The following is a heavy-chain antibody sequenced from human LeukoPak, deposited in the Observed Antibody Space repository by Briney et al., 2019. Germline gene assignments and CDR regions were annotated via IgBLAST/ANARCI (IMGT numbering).Heavy chain of an antibody. CDR1: GLTVSSTY. V-gene: IGHV3-66*01. Sequence: GGSLRLSCAASGLTVSSTYMSWVRQAPGKGLEWVSVIYSDGSTYYADSVKGRFTISRDNSKNTVYLQMNSLRAEDTAVYFCARRPDYGGTPTFDYWGQGTLVTVSS. CDR2: IYSDGST. J-gene: IGHJ4*02. CDR3: ARRPDYGGTPTFDY. D-gene: IGHD4-23*01.